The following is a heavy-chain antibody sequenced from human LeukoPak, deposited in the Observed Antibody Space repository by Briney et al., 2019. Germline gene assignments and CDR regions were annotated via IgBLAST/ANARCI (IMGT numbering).Heavy chain of an antibody. CDR1: GYTLTELS. J-gene: IGHJ5*02. Sequence: EASVKVSCKVSGYTLTELSMHWVRQAPGKGLEWMGGFDPEDGETIYAQKFQGRVTMTEDTSTDTAYMELSSLRSEDTAVYYCATVAPAVMDSSGYYPNWFDPWGQGTLVTVSS. CDR3: ATVAPAVMDSSGYYPNWFDP. CDR2: FDPEDGET. D-gene: IGHD3-22*01. V-gene: IGHV1-24*01.